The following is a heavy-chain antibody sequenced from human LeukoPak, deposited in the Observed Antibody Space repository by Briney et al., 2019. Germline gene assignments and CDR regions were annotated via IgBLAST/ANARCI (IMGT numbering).Heavy chain of an antibody. CDR2: IYPDGSHT. Sequence: GESLQISCQASGFRFSDQWIGWVRQKPGKDLEWMGIIYPDGSHTAYSPSFQGQVTISADRSITTAYLHWSSLRASDTAIYYCAIHVVVVTIVPDAFDIWGQGTMVTVSS. D-gene: IGHD2-21*02. V-gene: IGHV5-51*01. CDR1: GFRFSDQW. CDR3: AIHVVVVTIVPDAFDI. J-gene: IGHJ3*02.